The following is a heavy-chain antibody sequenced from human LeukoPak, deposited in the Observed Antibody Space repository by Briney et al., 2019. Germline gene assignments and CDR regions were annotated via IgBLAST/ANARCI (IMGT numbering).Heavy chain of an antibody. CDR1: GYTFTGYY. CDR2: INPNSGGT. V-gene: IGHV1-2*02. D-gene: IGHD3-10*01. J-gene: IGHJ4*02. Sequence: ASVKVSCKASGYTFTGYYMHWVRQAPGQGLEWMGWINPNSGGTNYAQKFQGRVTMTRDTSISTAYMELSRLRSDDTAVYYCAILLLWFGEQLNGWGQGTLVTVSS. CDR3: AILLLWFGEQLNG.